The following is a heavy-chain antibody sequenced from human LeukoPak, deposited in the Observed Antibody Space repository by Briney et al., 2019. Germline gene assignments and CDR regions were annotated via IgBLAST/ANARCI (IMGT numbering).Heavy chain of an antibody. V-gene: IGHV6-1*01. CDR2: TYYRSKWYN. J-gene: IGHJ6*03. Sequence: SQTLSLTCAISGDSVSSNSAAWNWIKQSPSRGLEWLGRTYYRSKWYNDYAVSVKSRITINPDTSKNQFSLQLNSVTPEDTAVYYCARAQYYDFWSGYSDYYYYMDVWGKGTTVTVSS. CDR1: GDSVSSNSAA. CDR3: ARAQYYDFWSGYSDYYYYMDV. D-gene: IGHD3-3*01.